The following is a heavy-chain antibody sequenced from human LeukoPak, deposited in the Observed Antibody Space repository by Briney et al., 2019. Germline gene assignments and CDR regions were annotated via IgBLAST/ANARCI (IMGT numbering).Heavy chain of an antibody. D-gene: IGHD3-9*01. J-gene: IGHJ4*02. CDR3: AKEPLRYFDWLPFDY. V-gene: IGHV3-30*18. CDR1: GFTSSSYG. CDR2: ISYDGSNK. Sequence: GGSLRLSCAASGFTSSSYGMHWVSQDPGKGLEWVAVISYDGSNKYYADSVKGRFTISRDNSKNTLYLQMNSLRAADTAVYYCAKEPLRYFDWLPFDYWGQGTPVTVSS.